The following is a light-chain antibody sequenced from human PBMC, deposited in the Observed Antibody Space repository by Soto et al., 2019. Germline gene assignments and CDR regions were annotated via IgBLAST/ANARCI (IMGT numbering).Light chain of an antibody. Sequence: EIVLTQSPGTLSLSPGERATLSCRASQSVNTNLAWYQQKPGQAPRLLISGASSRATGIPDRFSGSGSGTDFTLTISRLEPEDFAVYYCQQYNNWPTFGQGTKVDIK. CDR3: QQYNNWPT. V-gene: IGKV3-20*01. J-gene: IGKJ1*01. CDR2: GAS. CDR1: QSVNTN.